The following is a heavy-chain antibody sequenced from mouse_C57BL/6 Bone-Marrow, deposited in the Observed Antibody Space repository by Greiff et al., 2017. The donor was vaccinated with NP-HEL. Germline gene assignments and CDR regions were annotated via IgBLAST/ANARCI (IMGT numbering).Heavy chain of an antibody. CDR1: GYTFTSYW. CDR3: ASFPLIATVVATGDY. D-gene: IGHD1-1*01. J-gene: IGHJ2*01. Sequence: QVQLQQPGAELVRPGSSVKLSCKASGYTFTSYWMDWVQQRPGQGLEWIGNIYPSDSETHYNQKFKDKATLTGDKSSSTAYMQLSSLTSKDSAVYDCASFPLIATVVATGDYWGQGTTLTVSS. V-gene: IGHV1-61*01. CDR2: IYPSDSET.